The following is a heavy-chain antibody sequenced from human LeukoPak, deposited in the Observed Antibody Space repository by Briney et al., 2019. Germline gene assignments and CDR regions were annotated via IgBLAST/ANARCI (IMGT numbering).Heavy chain of an antibody. CDR2: INPNSGGT. J-gene: IGHJ4*02. Sequence: GASVKVSCKASGYTFTGYYMHWVRQAPGQGLECMGWINPNSGGTNYAQKFQGRVTITTDESTSTAYMELSSLRSEDTAVYYCARGARIYSPGGDYWGQGTLVTVSS. CDR3: ARGARIYSPGGDY. CDR1: GYTFTGYY. D-gene: IGHD1-26*01. V-gene: IGHV1-2*02.